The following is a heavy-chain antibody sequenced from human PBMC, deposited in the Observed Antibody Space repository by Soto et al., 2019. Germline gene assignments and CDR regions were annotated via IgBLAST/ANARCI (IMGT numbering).Heavy chain of an antibody. V-gene: IGHV4-31*03. CDR3: AREGFPEGMDV. CDR2: IYYSGST. D-gene: IGHD3-10*01. J-gene: IGHJ6*02. CDR1: GGSISSGGYY. Sequence: SETLSLTCTVSGGSISSGGYYWSWIRQHPGKGLEWIGYIYYSGSTYYNPSLKSRVTISVDTSKNQFSLKLSSVTAADTAVYYCAREGFPEGMDVWGQGTTVTVSS.